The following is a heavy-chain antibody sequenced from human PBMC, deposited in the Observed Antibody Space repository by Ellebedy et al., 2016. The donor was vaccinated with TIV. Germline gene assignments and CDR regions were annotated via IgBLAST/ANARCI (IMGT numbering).Heavy chain of an antibody. J-gene: IGHJ1*01. V-gene: IGHV1-18*01. CDR1: GYTFTSYG. CDR3: ARRDEGDGYNYNSDRIQH. Sequence: ASVKVSXKASGYTFTSYGISWVRQAPGQGLEWMGWISAYNGNTNYAQKLQGRVTMTTDKSTSTAYMELSSLRSEDTAVYYCARRDEGDGYNYNSDRIQHWGQGTLFTVSS. D-gene: IGHD5-24*01. CDR2: ISAYNGNT.